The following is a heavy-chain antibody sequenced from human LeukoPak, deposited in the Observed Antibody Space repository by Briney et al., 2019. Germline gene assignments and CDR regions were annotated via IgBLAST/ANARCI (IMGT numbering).Heavy chain of an antibody. CDR2: IYSGGST. V-gene: IGHV3-53*01. D-gene: IGHD7-27*01. Sequence: GGSLRLSCAASGFTVSSNYMSWVRQAPGKGLEWVSVIYSGGSTYYADSVKGRFTISRDNSKNTLYLQMNSLRAEDTAVYYCARDSITGDNSLDFWGRGALVTVSS. CDR1: GFTVSSNY. J-gene: IGHJ4*02. CDR3: ARDSITGDNSLDF.